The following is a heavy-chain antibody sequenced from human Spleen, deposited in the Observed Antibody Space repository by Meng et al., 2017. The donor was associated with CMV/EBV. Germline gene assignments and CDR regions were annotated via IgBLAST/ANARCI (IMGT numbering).Heavy chain of an antibody. V-gene: IGHV4-39*07. CDR2: IFYTGTS. J-gene: IGHJ3*01. Sequence: SETLSLTCTVSGGSVSSGSYYWTWIRQPPGKGLEWFASIFYTGTSYYNPSLKSRVSISVDTSKNRFSLKLTSVTAADTAFYYCARSTRYFDWLMWGQGTMVTVSS. CDR3: ARSTRYFDWLM. CDR1: GGSVSSGSYY. D-gene: IGHD3-9*01.